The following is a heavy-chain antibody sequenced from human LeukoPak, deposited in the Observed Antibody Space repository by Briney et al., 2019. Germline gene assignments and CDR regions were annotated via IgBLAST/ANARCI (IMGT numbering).Heavy chain of an antibody. CDR2: VDPTDSDV. D-gene: IGHD6-13*01. CDR1: GFIFNTYW. Sequence: GESLKISCKGSGFIFNTYWISWVRQMPGKGLEWMGVVDPTDSDVDYSPSFQGHVTISSDTSTSTVYLQWSSLKASDTAVYYCARRARYHSSFPLDFWGQGTQVIVSS. J-gene: IGHJ4*02. CDR3: ARRARYHSSFPLDF. V-gene: IGHV5-10-1*01.